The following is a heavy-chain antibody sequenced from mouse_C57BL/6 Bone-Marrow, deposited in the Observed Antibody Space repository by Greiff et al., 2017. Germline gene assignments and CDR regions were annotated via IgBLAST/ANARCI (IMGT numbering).Heavy chain of an antibody. CDR1: GFNIKDDY. CDR3: ITRGWSL. Sequence: VQLQQSGAELVRPGASVKLSCTASGFNIKDDYMHWVKQRPEQGLEWIGWIDPENGDTEYASKFQGKATITADTSSNTAYLQLSSLTSEETAVYYCITRGWSLGGQGTTLTVSS. J-gene: IGHJ2*01. CDR2: IDPENGDT. V-gene: IGHV14-4*01. D-gene: IGHD2-3*01.